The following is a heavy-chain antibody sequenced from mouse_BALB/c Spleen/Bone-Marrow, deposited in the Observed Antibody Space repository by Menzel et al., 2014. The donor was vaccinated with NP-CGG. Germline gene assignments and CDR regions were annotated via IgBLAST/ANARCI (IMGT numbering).Heavy chain of an antibody. J-gene: IGHJ3*01. CDR3: ARWLPLAY. CDR2: IDPANGNT. D-gene: IGHD2-2*01. CDR1: GFNIKDTY. V-gene: IGHV14-3*02. Sequence: EVQLQQSGAELVKPGASVKLSCTASGFNIKDTYMHWVKQRPEQGLEWIGRIDPANGNTKYDPKFQGKATIIADTSSNTAYLQLSSLTSEDTAVYYCARWLPLAYWGQGTLVTVSA.